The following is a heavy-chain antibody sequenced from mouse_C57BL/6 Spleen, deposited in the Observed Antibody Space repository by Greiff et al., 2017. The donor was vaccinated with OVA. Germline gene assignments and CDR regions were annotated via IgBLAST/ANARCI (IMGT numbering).Heavy chain of an antibody. Sequence: QVQLQQSGPELVKPGASVKISCKASGYAFSSSWMNWVKQRPGKGLEWIGRIYPGDGDTNYNGKFKGKATLTADKSSSTAYMQLSSLTSEDSAVYFCARFYYGHWGQGTTLTVSS. D-gene: IGHD1-1*01. CDR2: IYPGDGDT. CDR1: GYAFSSSW. V-gene: IGHV1-82*01. J-gene: IGHJ2*01. CDR3: ARFYYGH.